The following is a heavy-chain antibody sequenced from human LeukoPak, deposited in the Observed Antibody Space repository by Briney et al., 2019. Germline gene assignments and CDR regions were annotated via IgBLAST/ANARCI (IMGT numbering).Heavy chain of an antibody. V-gene: IGHV3-30*02. CDR2: IWYDGSSK. CDR3: ARDLTSYTHYYGSGSYYTAPPPLDY. CDR1: GFTFSSYG. J-gene: IGHJ4*02. D-gene: IGHD3-10*01. Sequence: PGGSLRLSCAASGFTFSSYGMHWVRQAPGKGLEWVALIWYDGSSKHYADSVRGRFTISRDNSKNTLYLQMNSLRAEDTAVYYCARDLTSYTHYYGSGSYYTAPPPLDYWGQGTLVTVSS.